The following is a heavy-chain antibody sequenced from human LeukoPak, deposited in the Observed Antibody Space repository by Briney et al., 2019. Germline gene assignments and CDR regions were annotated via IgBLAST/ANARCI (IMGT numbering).Heavy chain of an antibody. Sequence: PSETLSLTCTVSGGSISSYYWSWIRQPPGKGLEWIGYIYHSGSTNNNPSLKSRVTIAVDTSKNQFSLKLSSVTAADTAVYYCARGAPLGYCSGGSCYLNYWGQGTLVTVSS. CDR2: IYHSGST. CDR1: GGSISSYY. CDR3: ARGAPLGYCSGGSCYLNY. V-gene: IGHV4-59*01. D-gene: IGHD2-15*01. J-gene: IGHJ4*02.